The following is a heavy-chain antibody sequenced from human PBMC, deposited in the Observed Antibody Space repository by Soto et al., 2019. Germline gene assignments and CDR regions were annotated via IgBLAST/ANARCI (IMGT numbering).Heavy chain of an antibody. CDR3: ARGELWFGSIASGGALDI. CDR2: IYYSGST. D-gene: IGHD3-10*01. Sequence: QLQLQESGPGLVKPSETLSLTCTVSGGSISSSSYYWGWIRQPPGKGMEWIGSIYYSGSTYYNPSLKSRVTISVDTSKNQFSLKLSSVTAADTAVYYCARGELWFGSIASGGALDIWVQGTMVTVSS. CDR1: GGSISSSSYY. V-gene: IGHV4-39*01. J-gene: IGHJ3*02.